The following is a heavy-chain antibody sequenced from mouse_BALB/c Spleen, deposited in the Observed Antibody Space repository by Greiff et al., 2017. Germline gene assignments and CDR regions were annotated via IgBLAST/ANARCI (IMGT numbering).Heavy chain of an antibody. CDR3: AREDYRYDGDAMDY. Sequence: QVTLKVSGPGLVAPSQSLSITCTVSGFSLTSYGVHWVRQPPGKGLEWLGVIWAGGSTNYNSALMSRLSISKDNSKSQVFLKMNSLQTDDTAMYYCAREDYRYDGDAMDYWGQGTSVTVSS. D-gene: IGHD2-14*01. CDR1: GFSLTSYG. CDR2: IWAGGST. V-gene: IGHV2-9*02. J-gene: IGHJ4*01.